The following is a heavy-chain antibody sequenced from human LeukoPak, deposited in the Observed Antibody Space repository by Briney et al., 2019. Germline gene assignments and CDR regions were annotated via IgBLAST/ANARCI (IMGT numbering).Heavy chain of an antibody. J-gene: IGHJ4*02. Sequence: GGSLRLSCAAPGFAFRSYSMNWVRQAAGKGLEWVSYNTGSGSTTYYADSVKGRFTISRDNAQNSLYLQMNSLRDDDTAVYFCARLLRDGYPIDYWGQGTLVTVSS. D-gene: IGHD5-24*01. CDR3: ARLLRDGYPIDY. CDR2: NTGSGSTT. CDR1: GFAFRSYS. V-gene: IGHV3-48*02.